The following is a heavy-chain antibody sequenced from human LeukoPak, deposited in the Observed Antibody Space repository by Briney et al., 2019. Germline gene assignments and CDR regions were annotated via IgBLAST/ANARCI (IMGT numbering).Heavy chain of an antibody. Sequence: ASVKVSCKASGYTFTSYGISWVRQAPGQGLEWMGWISAYNGNTNYAQKLQGRVTITTDTSTSTAYMELRSLRSDDTAVYYCARDDGWLAPTGWFDPWGQGTLVTVSS. CDR3: ARDDGWLAPTGWFDP. D-gene: IGHD6-19*01. CDR2: ISAYNGNT. V-gene: IGHV1-18*01. CDR1: GYTFTSYG. J-gene: IGHJ5*02.